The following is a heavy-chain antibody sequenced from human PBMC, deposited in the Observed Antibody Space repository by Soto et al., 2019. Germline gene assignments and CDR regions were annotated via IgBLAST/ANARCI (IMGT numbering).Heavy chain of an antibody. CDR1: GGSFSGYY. D-gene: IGHD2-2*03. J-gene: IGHJ4*02. CDR2: INHSGST. V-gene: IGHV4-34*01. CDR3: ARGLEIVVVPAAPFDY. Sequence: PSETLSLTCAVYGGSFSGYYWSWIRQPPGKGLEWIGEINHSGSTNYNPSLKSRVTISVDTSKNQFSLKLSSVTAADTAVYYCARGLEIVVVPAAPFDYWGQGTLVTVSS.